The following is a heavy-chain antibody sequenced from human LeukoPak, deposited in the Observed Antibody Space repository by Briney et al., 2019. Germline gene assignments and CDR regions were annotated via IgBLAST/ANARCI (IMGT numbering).Heavy chain of an antibody. CDR1: GVSISSSNSY. Sequence: PSETLSLTCTVSGVSISSSNSYWGWIRQPPGKGLEWIGSIYYTGNTYYNASLKSRVTISIDTSNNQISLRLISVTATDTAMYYCARQTGSGLFTLPGGQGTLVTVSS. V-gene: IGHV4-39*01. J-gene: IGHJ4*02. CDR3: ARQTGSGLFTLP. D-gene: IGHD3/OR15-3a*01. CDR2: IYYTGNT.